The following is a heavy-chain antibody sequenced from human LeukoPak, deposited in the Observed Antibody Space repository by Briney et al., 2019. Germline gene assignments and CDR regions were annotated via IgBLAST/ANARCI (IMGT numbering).Heavy chain of an antibody. CDR3: AREKGGSSWQRLNFWFDP. CDR1: GYTFTSYY. Sequence: ASVKVSCKASGYTFTSYYMHWVRQAPGQGLEWMGIINPSGGSTSYAQKFQGRVTISVDTSKNQFSLKLSSVTAADTAVYYCAREKGGSSWQRLNFWFDPWGQGTLVTVSS. CDR2: INPSGGST. J-gene: IGHJ5*02. D-gene: IGHD6-13*01. V-gene: IGHV1-46*01.